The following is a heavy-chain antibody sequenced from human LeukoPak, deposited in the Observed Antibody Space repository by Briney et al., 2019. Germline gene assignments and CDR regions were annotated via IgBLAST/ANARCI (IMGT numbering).Heavy chain of an antibody. CDR3: ARYSSGWTTLYMDV. CDR1: GYTFTSYA. D-gene: IGHD6-19*01. J-gene: IGHJ6*03. Sequence: GASVKVSCKASGYTFTSYAMNWVRQAPGQGLEWMGWINTNTGNPTYAQGFTGRFVFSLDTSVSTAYLRISSLKAEDTAVYYCARYSSGWTTLYMDVWGKGTTVTVSS. V-gene: IGHV7-4-1*02. CDR2: INTNTGNP.